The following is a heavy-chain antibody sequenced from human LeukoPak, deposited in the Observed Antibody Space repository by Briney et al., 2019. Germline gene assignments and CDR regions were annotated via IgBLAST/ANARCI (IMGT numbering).Heavy chain of an antibody. Sequence: GASVKVSCKASGYTFTSYGISWVRQAPGQGLEWMGWISAYNGNTNYAQKLQGRVTMTTGTSTSTAYMELRSLRSDDTAVYYCARDPWRSSSWYAPGYYFDYWGQGTLVTVSS. J-gene: IGHJ4*02. CDR2: ISAYNGNT. D-gene: IGHD6-13*01. V-gene: IGHV1-18*01. CDR3: ARDPWRSSSWYAPGYYFDY. CDR1: GYTFTSYG.